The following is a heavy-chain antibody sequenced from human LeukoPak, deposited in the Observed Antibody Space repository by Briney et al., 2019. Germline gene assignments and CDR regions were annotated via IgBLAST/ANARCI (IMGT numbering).Heavy chain of an antibody. CDR1: GFTFSSYS. J-gene: IGHJ4*02. V-gene: IGHV3-21*01. CDR2: ISSSSSYI. CDR3: ARDGLAVAGTGLDY. Sequence: GGSLRLSCAASGFTFSSYSMNWVRQAPGKGLEWVSSISSSSSYIYYADSVKGRFTISRDNAKNSLYLQMNSLRAEDTAVYYCARDGLAVAGTGLDYWGQGTLVTVSS. D-gene: IGHD6-19*01.